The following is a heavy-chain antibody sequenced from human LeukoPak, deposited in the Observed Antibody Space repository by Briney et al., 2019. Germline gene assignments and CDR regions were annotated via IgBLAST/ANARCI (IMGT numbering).Heavy chain of an antibody. D-gene: IGHD2-2*01. CDR3: ARLPYSSTSCYLAPDDYYYYGMDV. CDR1: GYTFTGYY. Sequence: VASVKVSCKASGYTFTGYYMHWVRQAPGQGLEWMGWINPNSGGTNYAQKFQGRVTMTRDTSISTAYMELSRLRSDDTAVYYCARLPYSSTSCYLAPDDYYYYGMDVWGQGTTVTVSS. V-gene: IGHV1-2*02. J-gene: IGHJ6*02. CDR2: INPNSGGT.